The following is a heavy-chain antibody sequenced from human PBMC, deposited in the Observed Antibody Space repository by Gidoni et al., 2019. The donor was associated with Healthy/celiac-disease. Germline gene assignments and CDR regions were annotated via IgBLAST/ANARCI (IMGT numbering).Heavy chain of an antibody. J-gene: IGHJ4*02. D-gene: IGHD3-22*01. Sequence: EVQLLESGGGLVQPGGSLRLSCAASGFTFSRYAMSWVRQAPGKGLEWVSAISGSGGSTYYADSVKGRFTISRDNSKNTLYRQMNSLRAEDTAVYYCAKDRRNYYDSSGYRNYWGQGTLVTVSS. CDR1: GFTFSRYA. V-gene: IGHV3-23*01. CDR2: ISGSGGST. CDR3: AKDRRNYYDSSGYRNY.